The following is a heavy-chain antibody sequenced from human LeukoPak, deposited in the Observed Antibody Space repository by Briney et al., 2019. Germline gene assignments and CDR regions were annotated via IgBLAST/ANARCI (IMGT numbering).Heavy chain of an antibody. D-gene: IGHD5-18*01. CDR1: GFTVSTNY. CDR3: ARVGLSYGYSY. Sequence: GGSLRLSCVASGFTVSTNYMSWVRQAPGKGLEWVSVFYSGGYTYYADSVKGRFTISRDTYTLYLQMDSLRAEDTAVYYCARVGLSYGYSYWGQGTLVTVSS. CDR2: FYSGGYT. V-gene: IGHV3-53*01. J-gene: IGHJ4*02.